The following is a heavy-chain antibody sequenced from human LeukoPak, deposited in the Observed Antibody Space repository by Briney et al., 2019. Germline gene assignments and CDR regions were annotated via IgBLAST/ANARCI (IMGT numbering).Heavy chain of an antibody. CDR3: ARGITMVRGVKIWYYYGMDV. D-gene: IGHD3-10*01. Sequence: GGSLRLSCAASGFTFGSYWMSWVRQAPGKGLEWVANIKQDGSEKNYVDSVKGRFTISRDNADNSLYLQMNSLRAEDTAVYYCARGITMVRGVKIWYYYGMDVWGQGTTVTVSS. V-gene: IGHV3-7*03. CDR2: IKQDGSEK. J-gene: IGHJ6*02. CDR1: GFTFGSYW.